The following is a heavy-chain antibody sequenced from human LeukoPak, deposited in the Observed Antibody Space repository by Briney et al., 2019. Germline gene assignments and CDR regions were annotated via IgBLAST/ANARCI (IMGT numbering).Heavy chain of an antibody. CDR2: FDPEDGET. J-gene: IGHJ6*02. V-gene: IGHV1-24*01. CDR1: GYTLTELS. D-gene: IGHD1-26*01. CDR3: ARVLRERDGMDV. Sequence: ASVKVSCKVSGYTLTELSMHWVRQAPGKGLEWMGGFDPEDGETIYAQKFQGRVTMTEDTSTDTAYMELSSLRSEDTAVYYCARVLRERDGMDVWGQGTTVTVSS.